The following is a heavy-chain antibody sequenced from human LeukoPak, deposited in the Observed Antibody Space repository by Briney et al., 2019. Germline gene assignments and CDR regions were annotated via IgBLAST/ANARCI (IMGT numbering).Heavy chain of an antibody. D-gene: IGHD2-21*02. Sequence: GGSLRLSCAASGFTFSSYAMSWVRQAPGKGLEWVSAISGSGGSTYYADSVKGRFTISRDNSKNTLYLQMNSLRAEDTAVYYCATVGGSRGVVVTLYYFDYWGQGTLVTVSS. CDR2: ISGSGGST. V-gene: IGHV3-23*01. CDR3: ATVGGSRGVVVTLYYFDY. J-gene: IGHJ4*02. CDR1: GFTFSSYA.